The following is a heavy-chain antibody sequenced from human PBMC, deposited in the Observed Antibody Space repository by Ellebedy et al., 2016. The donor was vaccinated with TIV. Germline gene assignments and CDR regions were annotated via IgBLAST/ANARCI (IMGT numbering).Heavy chain of an antibody. CDR3: ARVESSSSRWFDP. J-gene: IGHJ5*02. D-gene: IGHD6-6*01. Sequence: MPSETLSLTCAVYGGTFSGYYWSWIRQPPGKGLEWIGEINHSGSTNYNPSLKSRVTISVDTSKNQFSLKLSSVTAADTAVYYWARVESSSSRWFDPWGQGTLVTVSS. CDR2: INHSGST. CDR1: GGTFSGYY. V-gene: IGHV4-34*01.